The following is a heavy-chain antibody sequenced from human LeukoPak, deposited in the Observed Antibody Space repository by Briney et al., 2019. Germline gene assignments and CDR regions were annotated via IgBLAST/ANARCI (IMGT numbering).Heavy chain of an antibody. V-gene: IGHV3-23*01. J-gene: IGHJ4*02. CDR2: ISGGGGTT. CDR1: GFTFRSYE. D-gene: IGHD5-12*01. Sequence: PGGSLRLSCGASGFTFRSYEMNWVRQAPGKGLEWVSAISGGGGTTYYADSVKGWFTISRDNSKNTLFLQMNSLRAEDTAVYYCAKDREGLSSGYDLEYFDYWGQGTLVTVSS. CDR3: AKDREGLSSGYDLEYFDY.